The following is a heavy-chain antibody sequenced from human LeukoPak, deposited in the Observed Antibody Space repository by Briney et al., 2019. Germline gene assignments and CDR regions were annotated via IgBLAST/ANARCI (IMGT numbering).Heavy chain of an antibody. D-gene: IGHD1-26*01. CDR3: ARGGRNSGSYYNDF. Sequence: SVKVSCTASGGTFSTYAISWVRQAPGQGLEWMGGIIPIFGTTNYARKFQGRVTITADESTSTAYMELSSLRSENPAVFYCARGGRNSGSYYNDFWGQGNQVPVSS. CDR2: IIPIFGTT. J-gene: IGHJ4*02. CDR1: GGTFSTYA. V-gene: IGHV1-69*13.